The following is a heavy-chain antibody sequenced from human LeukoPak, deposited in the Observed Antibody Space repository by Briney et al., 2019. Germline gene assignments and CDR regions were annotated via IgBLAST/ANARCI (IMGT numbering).Heavy chain of an antibody. V-gene: IGHV3-9*01. CDR2: ISWNSGSI. Sequence: PGGSLRLSCAASGFTFDDYAMHWVRQAPGKGLEWVSGISWNSGSIGYADSVKGRFTISRDNAKNSLYLQMNSLRAEDTALYYCAKDSSIAVAGGSDAFDIWGQGTMVTVSS. J-gene: IGHJ3*02. CDR1: GFTFDDYA. CDR3: AKDSSIAVAGGSDAFDI. D-gene: IGHD6-19*01.